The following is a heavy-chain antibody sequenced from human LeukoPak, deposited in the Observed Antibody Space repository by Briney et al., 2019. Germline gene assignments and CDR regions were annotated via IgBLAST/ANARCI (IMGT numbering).Heavy chain of an antibody. V-gene: IGHV3-23*01. CDR3: AKRPAAVRGVIPYLDY. J-gene: IGHJ4*02. CDR1: RFMFSSFS. D-gene: IGHD3-10*02. Sequence: GGSLRLSCAVSRFMFSSFSMSWVRHVPGNGLEWVSTISAGGNTYYADSVKGRFTIARDNSKNTLFLQMNSLRAEDTAIYYCAKRPAAVRGVIPYLDYWGQGTLVTVSS. CDR2: ISAGGNT.